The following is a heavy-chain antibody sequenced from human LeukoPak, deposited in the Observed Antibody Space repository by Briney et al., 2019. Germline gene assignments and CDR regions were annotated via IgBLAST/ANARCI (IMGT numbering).Heavy chain of an antibody. Sequence: SETLSLTCTVSGVSISRYYWGWLRQPPGKGLEWIGRIYTIGSTKYNPSLTSRVTISVDKSKNQFSLKLTSVAAEATVVYYCARGTKGLGLDYWGQGTLVTVSS. CDR1: GVSISRYY. D-gene: IGHD2-8*01. J-gene: IGHJ4*02. CDR2: IYTIGST. CDR3: ARGTKGLGLDY. V-gene: IGHV4-4*07.